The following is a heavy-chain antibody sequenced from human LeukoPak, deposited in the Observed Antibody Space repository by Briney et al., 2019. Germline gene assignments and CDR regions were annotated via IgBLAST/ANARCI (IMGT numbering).Heavy chain of an antibody. J-gene: IGHJ4*02. CDR1: GFTFSSYA. V-gene: IGHV3-23*01. CDR2: ISGSGGST. CDR3: ARRNSGSYYYFDY. D-gene: IGHD1-26*01. Sequence: GGSLRLSCAASGFTFSSYAMSWVRQAPGEGLEWVSTISGSGGSTYYADSVKGRFTISRDNSKNTLYLQMNSLRAEDTAEYYCARRNSGSYYYFDYCCQGTLVTVSS.